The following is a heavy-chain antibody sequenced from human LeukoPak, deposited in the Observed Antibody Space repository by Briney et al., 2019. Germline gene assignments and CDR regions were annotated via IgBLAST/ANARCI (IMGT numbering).Heavy chain of an antibody. CDR1: GGSISSSSYY. V-gene: IGHV4-39*07. CDR2: IYYSGST. CDR3: AREGRSDYPDY. J-gene: IGHJ4*02. D-gene: IGHD3-10*01. Sequence: SETLSLTCTVSGGSISSSSYYWGWIRQPPGKGLEWIGSIYYSGSTYYNPSLKSRVTISVDTSKNQFSLKLSSVTAADTAVYYCAREGRSDYPDYWGQGTLVTVSS.